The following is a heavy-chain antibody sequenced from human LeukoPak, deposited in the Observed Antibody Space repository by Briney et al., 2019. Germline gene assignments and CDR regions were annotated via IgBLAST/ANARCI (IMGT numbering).Heavy chain of an antibody. J-gene: IGHJ5*02. CDR3: ARGTDIFT. D-gene: IGHD3-9*01. CDR1: GGSISSYY. V-gene: IGHV4-59*01. Sequence: PSETLSLTCTVSGGSISSYYWSWIRQPPGKGLEWIGYIYYSGSTNNSPSLKSRVTISVDTSKNQFSLKLSSVTAADTAVYYCARGTDIFTWGQGTLVTVSS. CDR2: IYYSGST.